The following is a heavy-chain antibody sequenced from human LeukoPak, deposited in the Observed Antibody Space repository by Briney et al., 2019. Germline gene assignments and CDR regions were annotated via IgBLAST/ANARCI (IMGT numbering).Heavy chain of an antibody. CDR3: ARGFPSGKQWLTN. V-gene: IGHV1-18*01. CDR2: ISAYNNNT. D-gene: IGHD6-19*01. CDR1: GYIFTNYG. Sequence: APVEVSCKASGYIFTNYGLNWVRQAPGQGLEWMGWISAYNNNTKYAQKFQGRVTMTTDTSTNTAYMELRSLRSDDTAVYYCARGFPSGKQWLTNWGQGTLVTVSS. J-gene: IGHJ4*02.